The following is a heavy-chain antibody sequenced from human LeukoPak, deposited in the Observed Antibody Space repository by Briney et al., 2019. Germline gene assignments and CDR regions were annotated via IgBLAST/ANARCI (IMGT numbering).Heavy chain of an antibody. CDR2: IYYSGST. D-gene: IGHD1-26*01. CDR3: ARGWGLYDALDI. Sequence: SETLSLTCTVSGGSISSYYWSWIRQPPGKGLEWIGYIYYSGSTNYNPSLKSRVTISVDTSKNQFSLKLSSVTAADTAVYYCARGWGLYDALDIWGQGTMVTVSS. CDR1: GGSISSYY. J-gene: IGHJ3*02. V-gene: IGHV4-59*01.